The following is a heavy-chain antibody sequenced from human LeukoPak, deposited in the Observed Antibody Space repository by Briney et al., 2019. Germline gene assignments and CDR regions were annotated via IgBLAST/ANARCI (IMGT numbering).Heavy chain of an antibody. V-gene: IGHV4-30-4*01. CDR2: IHYSGIT. J-gene: IGHJ4*02. CDR1: GGSISTNDYF. D-gene: IGHD4-17*01. Sequence: SQTLSLTCTVSGGSISTNDYFWSWIRRSPEKGLEWIGYIHYSGITKSNPSLESRLTLSVDTSKNQLSLRLTSVTAADTAVYYCARAPLTTATSDYFDLWGLGTLVTVSS. CDR3: ARAPLTTATSDYFDL.